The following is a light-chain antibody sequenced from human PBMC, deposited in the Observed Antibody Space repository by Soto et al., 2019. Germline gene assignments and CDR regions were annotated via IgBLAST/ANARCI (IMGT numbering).Light chain of an antibody. J-gene: IGKJ2*01. CDR3: QQYGSLPYT. CDR1: QSVSSNY. V-gene: IGKV3-20*01. Sequence: ENVLTQSPGTLSLSPGERATLSCRASQSVSSNYLSWYQQKPGQAPRLLIYGASSRATGIPDRFSGSGSGTDFILTTTRLEPEDLAVYFCQQYGSLPYTFGQGTKLEIK. CDR2: GAS.